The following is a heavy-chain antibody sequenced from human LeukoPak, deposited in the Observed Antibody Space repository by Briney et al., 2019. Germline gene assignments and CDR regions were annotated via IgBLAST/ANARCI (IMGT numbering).Heavy chain of an antibody. CDR2: ISYDGSNK. D-gene: IGHD5-24*01. CDR1: GFTFSSYG. V-gene: IGHV3-30*18. Sequence: SGGSLRLSCAASGFTFSSYGMHWVRQAPGKGLEWVAVISYDGSNKYYADSVKGRFTISRDNSKNTLYLQMNSLRAEDTAVYYRAKDVRWLQLLYDYWGQGTLVTVSS. J-gene: IGHJ4*02. CDR3: AKDVRWLQLLYDY.